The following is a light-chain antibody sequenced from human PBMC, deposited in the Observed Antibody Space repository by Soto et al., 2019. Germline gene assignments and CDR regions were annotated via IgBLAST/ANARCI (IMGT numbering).Light chain of an antibody. Sequence: QSALAQPHSVPGSPGQSVTISCTGTSSDVGGYNYVSWYQQHPGKAPKLMIYDVSKRPSGVPDRFSGSKSGNTASLTISGLQAEDEADYYCCSYAGSYNYVFGTGTKV. CDR3: CSYAGSYNYV. CDR1: SSDVGGYNY. J-gene: IGLJ1*01. CDR2: DVS. V-gene: IGLV2-11*01.